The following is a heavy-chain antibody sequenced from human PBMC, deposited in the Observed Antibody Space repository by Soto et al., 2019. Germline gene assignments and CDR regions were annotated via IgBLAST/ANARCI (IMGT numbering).Heavy chain of an antibody. J-gene: IGHJ6*03. Sequence: GGSLRLSCAASGFTFDDYAIHWVRQAPGKGLEWVSGISWNSGSIGYADSVKGRFTISRDNAKNSLYLQMNSLRAEDTALYYCAKARGGGYCSSTSCYVAYYYMDVWGKGTTVTVSS. D-gene: IGHD2-2*01. CDR2: ISWNSGSI. CDR3: AKARGGGYCSSTSCYVAYYYMDV. CDR1: GFTFDDYA. V-gene: IGHV3-9*01.